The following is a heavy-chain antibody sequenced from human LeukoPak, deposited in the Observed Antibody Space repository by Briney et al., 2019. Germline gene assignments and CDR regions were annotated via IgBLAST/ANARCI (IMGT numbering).Heavy chain of an antibody. CDR2: ISGSGGST. CDR3: AKVYGDYMLINYYFDY. V-gene: IGHV3-23*01. D-gene: IGHD4-17*01. J-gene: IGHJ4*02. CDR1: GFTFSSYA. Sequence: GGSLRLSCAASGFTFSSYAMSWVRQAPGKGLEWVSAISGSGGSTYYADSVKGRFTISRDNSKNTLYLQMNSLRAEDTAVYYCAKVYGDYMLINYYFDYWGQGTLVTVSS.